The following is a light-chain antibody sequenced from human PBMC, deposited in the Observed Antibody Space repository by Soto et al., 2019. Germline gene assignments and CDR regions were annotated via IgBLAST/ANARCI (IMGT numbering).Light chain of an antibody. Sequence: EIVMTQSPATLSVSPGERATLSCRASQTFRNNLAWYQQKPGQAPRLLFYGASTRAADIPARFSGSGSGTEFTLTISSLQSEDFAVYYCQQYDVWSLTFGGGTKVEI. CDR3: QQYDVWSLT. J-gene: IGKJ4*01. CDR1: QTFRNN. V-gene: IGKV3-15*01. CDR2: GAS.